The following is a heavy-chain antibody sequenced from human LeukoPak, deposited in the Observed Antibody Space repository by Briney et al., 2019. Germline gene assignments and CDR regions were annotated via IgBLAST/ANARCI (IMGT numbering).Heavy chain of an antibody. Sequence: GGSLRLSCAASGFTFSGSAMHWVRQASGKGLEWVGRIRSKANSYATAYAASVKGRFTISRDDSKNTAYLQMNSLKAEDTAVYYCTRQAYCGGDCYSDYWGQGTLVTVSS. CDR2: IRSKANSYAT. D-gene: IGHD2-21*02. J-gene: IGHJ4*02. V-gene: IGHV3-73*01. CDR1: GFTFSGSA. CDR3: TRQAYCGGDCYSDY.